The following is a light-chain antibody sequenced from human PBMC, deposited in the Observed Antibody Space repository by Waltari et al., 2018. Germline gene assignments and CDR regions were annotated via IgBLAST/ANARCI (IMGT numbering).Light chain of an antibody. CDR2: GNN. CDR3: QSFDIRLSGGVV. V-gene: IGLV1-40*01. J-gene: IGLJ3*02. CDR1: SSNIGAGHD. Sequence: QSVLTQPPSMSGAPGQRVTISCTGSSSNIGAGHDVHWYQVFPGTAPKLLIYGNNNRPSGLPARFSGSKSDTSASLAIGGLQAEDEADYYCQSFDIRLSGGVVFGGGTKVTVL.